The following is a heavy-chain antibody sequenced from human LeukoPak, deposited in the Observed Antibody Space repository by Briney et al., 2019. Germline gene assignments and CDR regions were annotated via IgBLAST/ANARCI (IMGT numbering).Heavy chain of an antibody. J-gene: IGHJ3*02. Sequence: HTGGSLRLSCAASGFTFLTYAMSWVRQAPGKGLQWVSVIRDSGASTYYADSVKGRFTISRDNSKNTLYLQMNSLRAEDTAVYYCAKAGRSGWHPGWPFDIWGQGTMVTVSS. CDR1: GFTFLTYA. CDR2: IRDSGAST. CDR3: AKAGRSGWHPGWPFDI. D-gene: IGHD6-19*01. V-gene: IGHV3-23*01.